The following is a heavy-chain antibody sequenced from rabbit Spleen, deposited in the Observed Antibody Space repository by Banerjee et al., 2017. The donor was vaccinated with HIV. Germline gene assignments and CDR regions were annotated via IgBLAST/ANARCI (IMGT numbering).Heavy chain of an antibody. CDR3: ARNYVNAFDP. V-gene: IGHV1S40*01. J-gene: IGHJ2*01. D-gene: IGHD1-1*01. Sequence: QSLEESGGDLVKPGASLTLTCTASGFSFSSNYYMCWVRQAPGKGLEWIGCIDTGSSGSTWYATWAKGRFIMSRTSSTKVTLQMTSLTAADTATYFCARNYVNAFDPWGPGTLVTVS. CDR1: GFSFSSNYY. CDR2: IDTGSSGST.